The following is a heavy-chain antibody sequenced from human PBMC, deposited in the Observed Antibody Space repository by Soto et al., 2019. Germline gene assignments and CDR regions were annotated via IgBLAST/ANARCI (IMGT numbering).Heavy chain of an antibody. J-gene: IGHJ4*02. D-gene: IGHD3-9*01. CDR1: GGTFSSYA. CDR2: IIPIFVTA. Sequence: SVKVSCKTSGGTFSSYAISWVRQAPGQGLEWMGGIIPIFVTANYAQKFQGRVTITADESTNTGYMELSSLRSEDTAVYYCARGHYDILTGYYNAFDYWGQGTLVTVSS. CDR3: ARGHYDILTGYYNAFDY. V-gene: IGHV1-69*13.